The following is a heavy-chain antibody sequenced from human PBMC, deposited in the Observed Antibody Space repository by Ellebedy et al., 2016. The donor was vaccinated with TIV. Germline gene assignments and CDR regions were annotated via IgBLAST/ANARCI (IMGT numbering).Heavy chain of an antibody. D-gene: IGHD1-26*01. CDR3: ARATIVGATIDAFDI. V-gene: IGHV3-7*01. J-gene: IGHJ3*02. CDR2: IKQDGSEK. CDR1: GFTFSSYW. Sequence: GESLKISCAASGFTFSSYWMSWVRQAPGKGLEWVANIKQDGSEKYYVDSVKGRFTISRDNAKNSLYLQMNSLRAEDTAVYYCARATIVGATIDAFDIWGQGTMVTVSS.